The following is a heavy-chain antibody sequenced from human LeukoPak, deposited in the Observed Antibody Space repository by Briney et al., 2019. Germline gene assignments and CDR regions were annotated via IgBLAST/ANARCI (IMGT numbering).Heavy chain of an antibody. V-gene: IGHV3-21*01. D-gene: IGHD6-19*01. CDR1: GFTFSSYS. Sequence: GGSLRLSCAAAGFTFSSYSMNWVRQAPGKGLEWVSSISSSSSYIYYADSVKGRFTISRDNAKNSLYLQMNSLRAEDTAVYYCARDYVGLSGWSFYYYGRDTWGPGTTVTVSS. CDR2: ISSSSSYI. J-gene: IGHJ6*02. CDR3: ARDYVGLSGWSFYYYGRDT.